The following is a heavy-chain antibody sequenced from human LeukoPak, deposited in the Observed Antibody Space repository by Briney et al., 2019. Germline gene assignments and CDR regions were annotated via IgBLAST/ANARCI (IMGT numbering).Heavy chain of an antibody. V-gene: IGHV3-23*01. CDR1: GFWFSNYG. CDR2: ITSNGAET. Sequence: PGGSLRLSCAASGFWFSNYGMNWVRQAPGKGLEWVLVITSNGAETYYADSVKGRFTVFRDNSKNTLYLQMNSLRADDTAVYYCAKRDWPYFFDYWGQGTPVTVSS. CDR3: AKRDWPYFFDY. D-gene: IGHD3/OR15-3a*01. J-gene: IGHJ4*02.